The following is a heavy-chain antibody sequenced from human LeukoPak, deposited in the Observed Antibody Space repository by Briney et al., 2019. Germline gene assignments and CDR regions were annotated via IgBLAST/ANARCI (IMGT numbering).Heavy chain of an antibody. J-gene: IGHJ4*02. D-gene: IGHD1-26*01. CDR3: ARSRVGATPYFDY. Sequence: PSETLSLTCTVSGGSISSYYWSWIRQPPGKGLEWIWYIYTSGSTNYNPSLKSRVTISVDTSKNQFSLKLSSVTAADTAVYYCARSRVGATPYFDYWGQGTLVTVSS. CDR2: IYTSGST. V-gene: IGHV4-4*09. CDR1: GGSISSYY.